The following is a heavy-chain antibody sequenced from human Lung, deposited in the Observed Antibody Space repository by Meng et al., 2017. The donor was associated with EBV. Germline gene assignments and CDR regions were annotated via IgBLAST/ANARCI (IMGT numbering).Heavy chain of an antibody. V-gene: IGHV3-30*02. CDR1: GVTCSSYG. CDR3: AKDDPVFHY. J-gene: IGHJ4*02. Sequence: QVQLVGAGGVLVQPGGSRRLSCSASGVTCSSYGMHWVRQAPGKGPEWVAFIRNDESDKYYGDSVKGRFTISRDTSKNTVDLQMNSLRTEDTAVYYCAKDDPVFHYWGQGTLVTVSS. CDR2: IRNDESDK.